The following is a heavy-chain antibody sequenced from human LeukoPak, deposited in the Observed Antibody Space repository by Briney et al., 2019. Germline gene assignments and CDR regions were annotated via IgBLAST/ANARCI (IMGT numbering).Heavy chain of an antibody. Sequence: GGSLRLSCAASGFTFSSYDTHWVRQAAGKGLEWVSGIDTAGNTYYPGSVRGRFTISRENAKNSFFLQMNSLRAGDTAVCYCARGGYFGSGPMDVWGQGTTVTVSS. CDR1: GFTFSSYD. V-gene: IGHV3-13*01. CDR2: IDTAGNT. CDR3: ARGGYFGSGPMDV. D-gene: IGHD3-10*01. J-gene: IGHJ6*02.